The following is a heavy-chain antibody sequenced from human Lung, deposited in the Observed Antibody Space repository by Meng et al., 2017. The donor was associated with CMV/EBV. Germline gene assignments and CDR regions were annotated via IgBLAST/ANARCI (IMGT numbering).Heavy chain of an antibody. D-gene: IGHD3-3*01. CDR2: ISYDGSNK. CDR1: GFTFSSYA. CDR3: ARAFYDFWGGIGY. J-gene: IGHJ4*02. Sequence: SXKISXAASGFTFSSYAMHWVRQAPGKGLEWVAVISYDGSNKYYADSVKGRFTVSRDNANSALYLQMDSLRAEDTAVYYCARAFYDFWGGIGYWGQGVXVTVSS. V-gene: IGHV3-30*04.